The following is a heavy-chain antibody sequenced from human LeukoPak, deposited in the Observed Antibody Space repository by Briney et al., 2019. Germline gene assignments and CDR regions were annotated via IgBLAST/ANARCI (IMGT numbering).Heavy chain of an antibody. CDR3: ARDARSYDSSGYYPPAAYFDY. V-gene: IGHV1-46*01. D-gene: IGHD3-22*01. Sequence: ASVTVSCKASGYTFTSYYMHWVRQAPGQGLEWMGIINPSGGSTSYAQKFQGRVTMTRDTSTSTVYMELSSLRSEDTAVYYCARDARSYDSSGYYPPAAYFDYWGQGTLVTVSS. CDR2: INPSGGST. J-gene: IGHJ4*02. CDR1: GYTFTSYY.